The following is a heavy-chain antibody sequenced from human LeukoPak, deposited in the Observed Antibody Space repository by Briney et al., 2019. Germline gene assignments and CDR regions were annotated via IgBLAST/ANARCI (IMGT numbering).Heavy chain of an antibody. CDR2: IIPIFGTA. CDR3: ARTWSVAGRFDY. CDR1: GGTFSSYA. J-gene: IGHJ4*02. D-gene: IGHD6-19*01. V-gene: IGHV1-69*05. Sequence: GASVKVSCKASGGTFSSYAISWVRQAPGQGLEWMGGIIPIFGTANYAQKFQGRVTITRNTSISTAYMELSSLRSEDTAVYYCARTWSVAGRFDYWGQGTLVTVSS.